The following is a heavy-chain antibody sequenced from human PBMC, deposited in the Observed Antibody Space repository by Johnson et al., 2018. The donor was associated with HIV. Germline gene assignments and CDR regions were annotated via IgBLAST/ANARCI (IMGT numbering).Heavy chain of an antibody. J-gene: IGHJ3*02. CDR3: ARDVTAGNDAFDI. V-gene: IGHV3-30*04. CDR1: GFTFSNYP. Sequence: VQLVESGGDLVEPGESLRLSCVASGFTFSNYPMHWVRQAPGKGLEWVAVISFDGSNKYYADSVKGRFTISRDNSKNTLYLQMNSLRAEDTAVYYCARDVTAGNDAFDIWGQGTMVTVSS. D-gene: IGHD1-1*01. CDR2: ISFDGSNK.